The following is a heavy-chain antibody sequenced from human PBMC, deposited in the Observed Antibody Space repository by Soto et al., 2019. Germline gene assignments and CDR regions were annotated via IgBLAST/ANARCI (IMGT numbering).Heavy chain of an antibody. Sequence: EVQLVESGGGLVQPGGSLRLSCAASGFTFSSYSMNWVRQAPGKGLEWVSYISSSSSTICYADSVKGRFTISRDNAKNSLYRQMNSLRDEDTAVYYCARGGYYDSSGYIPKNYYYGMDVWGQGTTVTVS. J-gene: IGHJ6*02. D-gene: IGHD3-22*01. V-gene: IGHV3-48*02. CDR1: GFTFSSYS. CDR3: ARGGYYDSSGYIPKNYYYGMDV. CDR2: ISSSSSTI.